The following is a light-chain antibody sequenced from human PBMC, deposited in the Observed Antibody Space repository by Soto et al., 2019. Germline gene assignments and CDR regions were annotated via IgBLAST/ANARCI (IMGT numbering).Light chain of an antibody. Sequence: IVLTQSPATLSLSPGERATLSCRASQSVSSYLAWYQQKPGQAPRLLIYDASDRATGVPARFSGSGSGTDFTLTIGSLEPEDFAVYYCQQRYDWPWTFGQGTKVDIK. CDR2: DAS. V-gene: IGKV3-11*01. J-gene: IGKJ1*01. CDR1: QSVSSY. CDR3: QQRYDWPWT.